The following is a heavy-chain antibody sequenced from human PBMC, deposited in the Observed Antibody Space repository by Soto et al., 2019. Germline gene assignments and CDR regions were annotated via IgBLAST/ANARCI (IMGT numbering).Heavy chain of an antibody. D-gene: IGHD7-27*01. CDR3: ATALGAFDI. CDR1: GFTFSSYS. CDR2: ISSSSSYI. Sequence: GKALRLSCAASGFTFSSYSMNWVRQAPGKGLEWVSSISSSSSYIYYADSVKGRFTISRDNAKNSLYLQMNSLRAEDTAVYYCATALGAFDIWGQGTMVTASS. V-gene: IGHV3-21*01. J-gene: IGHJ3*02.